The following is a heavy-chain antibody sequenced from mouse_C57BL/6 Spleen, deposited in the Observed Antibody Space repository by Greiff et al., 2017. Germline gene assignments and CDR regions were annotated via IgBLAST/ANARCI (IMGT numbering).Heavy chain of an antibody. CDR3: ARGAGYSNYAYYFDY. V-gene: IGHV1-42*01. J-gene: IGHJ2*01. Sequence: VQLKQSGPELVKPGASVKISCKASGYSFTGYYMNWVKQSPEKSLEWIGEINPSTGGTTYNQKFKAKATLTVDKSSSTAYMQLKSLTSEDSAVYYCARGAGYSNYAYYFDYWGQGTTLTVSS. D-gene: IGHD2-5*01. CDR1: GYSFTGYY. CDR2: INPSTGGT.